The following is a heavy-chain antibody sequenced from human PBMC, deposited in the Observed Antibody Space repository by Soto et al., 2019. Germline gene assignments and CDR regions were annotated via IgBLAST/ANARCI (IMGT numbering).Heavy chain of an antibody. CDR2: ISYDGSNK. V-gene: IGHV3-30-3*01. D-gene: IGHD6-19*01. J-gene: IGHJ5*02. CDR1: GFTFSSYA. Sequence: QVQLVESGGGVVQPGRSLRLSCAASGFTFSSYAMHWVRQAPGKGLEWVAVISYDGSNKYYADSVKGRFTISRDNSKNTLYLQMNSLRAEDTAVYYCARERYSSDSPGGCWFDPWGQGTLVTVSS. CDR3: ARERYSSDSPGGCWFDP.